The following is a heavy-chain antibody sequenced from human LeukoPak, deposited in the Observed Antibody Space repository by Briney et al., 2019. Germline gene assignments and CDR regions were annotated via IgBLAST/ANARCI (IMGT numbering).Heavy chain of an antibody. V-gene: IGHV1-18*01. D-gene: IGHD3-3*01. J-gene: IGHJ4*02. CDR1: GYTFTSYG. Sequence: ASVKVSCKASGYTFTSYGISWVRQAPGQGLEWMGWISAYNGNTNYAQKLQGRVTMTTDTSTGTAYMELSSLRSEDTAVYYCATSRYDFWSGYSVPYWGQGTLVTVSS. CDR2: ISAYNGNT. CDR3: ATSRYDFWSGYSVPY.